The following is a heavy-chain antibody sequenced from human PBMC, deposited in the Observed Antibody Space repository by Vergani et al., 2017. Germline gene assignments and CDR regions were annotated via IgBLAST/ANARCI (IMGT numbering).Heavy chain of an antibody. CDR1: GFSFSSYS. Sequence: EVQLVESGGGLVKPGGSLRLSCAASGFSFSSYSMNWVRQAPGTGLEWVSSISSSSSYIYYADSVKGRFTISRDNAKNSLYLQMNSLRAEDTAVYYCARDGIAAARRFDYWGQGTLVTVSS. CDR3: ARDGIAAARRFDY. V-gene: IGHV3-21*01. D-gene: IGHD6-13*01. J-gene: IGHJ4*02. CDR2: ISSSSSYI.